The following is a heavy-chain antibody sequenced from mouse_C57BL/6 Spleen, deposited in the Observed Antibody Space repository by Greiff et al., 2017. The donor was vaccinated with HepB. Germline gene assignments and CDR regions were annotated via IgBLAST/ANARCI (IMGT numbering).Heavy chain of an antibody. CDR1: GYTFTSYW. J-gene: IGHJ1*03. Sequence: VQLQQPGAELVMPGASVKLSCKASGYTFTSYWMHWVKQRPGQGLEWIGEIDPSDSYTNYNQKFKGKSTLTVDKSSSTAYMQLSSLTSEDSAVYYCARKRIYYGKDWYFDVWGTGTTVTVSS. CDR3: ARKRIYYGKDWYFDV. D-gene: IGHD2-1*01. CDR2: IDPSDSYT. V-gene: IGHV1-69*01.